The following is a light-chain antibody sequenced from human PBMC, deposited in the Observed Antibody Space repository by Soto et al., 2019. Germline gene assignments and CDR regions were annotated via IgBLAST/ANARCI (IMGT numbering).Light chain of an antibody. J-gene: IGLJ1*01. Sequence: QSALTQPASVSGSPGQSTTISCTGTSSDVGGYNYVSWYQQHPGKAPKLMIYDVSNRPSGVSNRFSGSKSGNTASLTISGLQAEDEADYHCSSYTSSSTLYVFGTGTKLTVL. CDR1: SSDVGGYNY. CDR3: SSYTSSSTLYV. CDR2: DVS. V-gene: IGLV2-14*01.